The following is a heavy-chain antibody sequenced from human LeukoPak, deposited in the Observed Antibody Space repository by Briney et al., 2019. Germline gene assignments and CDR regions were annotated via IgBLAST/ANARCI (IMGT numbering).Heavy chain of an antibody. V-gene: IGHV1-2*02. Sequence: ASVKVSCKASGYTFTGYYMHWVRQAPGQGLEWMGWINPNSGGTNYAQKFQGRVTMTRDTSISTAYMELSRLRSDDTAVYYCARPIDIAKPRGPQALDVWGKGTTVTVSS. CDR1: GYTFTGYY. CDR2: INPNSGGT. CDR3: ARPIDIAKPRGPQALDV. D-gene: IGHD2-15*01. J-gene: IGHJ6*04.